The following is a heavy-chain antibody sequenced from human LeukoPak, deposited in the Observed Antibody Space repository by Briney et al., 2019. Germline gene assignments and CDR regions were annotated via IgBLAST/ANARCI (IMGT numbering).Heavy chain of an antibody. CDR3: AGLYYDYVWGSYRLPDDAFDI. J-gene: IGHJ3*02. V-gene: IGHV4-38-2*02. CDR1: GYSISSGYY. Sequence: SETLSLTCTVSGYSISSGYYWGWIRQPPGKGLEWIGSIYHSGSTYYNPSLKSRVTISVDTSKNQFSLKLSSVTAADTAVYYCAGLYYDYVWGSYRLPDDAFDIWGQGTMVTVSS. D-gene: IGHD3-16*02. CDR2: IYHSGST.